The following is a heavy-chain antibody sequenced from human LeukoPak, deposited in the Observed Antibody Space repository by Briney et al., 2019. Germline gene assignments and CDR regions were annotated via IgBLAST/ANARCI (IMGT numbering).Heavy chain of an antibody. Sequence: PSETLSLTCTVSGGSISTTDYYWGWIRQPPGKGLEWIGTIYYSGSTYYNPSLKSRVTISVDTSKNQFSLMVNSVTAADTAVYYCARHQQGYCSSASCSQNWFDPWGQGTLVTVSS. D-gene: IGHD2-2*01. CDR1: GGSISTTDYY. CDR2: IYYSGST. J-gene: IGHJ5*02. CDR3: ARHQQGYCSSASCSQNWFDP. V-gene: IGHV4-39*01.